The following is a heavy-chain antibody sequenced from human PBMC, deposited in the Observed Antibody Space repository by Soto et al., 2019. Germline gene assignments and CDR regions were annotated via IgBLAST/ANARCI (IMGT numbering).Heavy chain of an antibody. CDR3: ASGIQLWLRRINNGYSG. V-gene: IGHV1-69*12. D-gene: IGHD5-18*01. Sequence: QVQLVQSGAEVKKPESSVKVSCKAPGGTFSTYAISWVRQAPGQGLEWMGGIIPMFGTANYAQRFQDRVTITADESTNRVYMELSSPRSEYTAVYFSASGIQLWLRRINNGYSGWGQGTLVTVSS. CDR2: IIPMFGTA. CDR1: GGTFSTYA. J-gene: IGHJ4*02.